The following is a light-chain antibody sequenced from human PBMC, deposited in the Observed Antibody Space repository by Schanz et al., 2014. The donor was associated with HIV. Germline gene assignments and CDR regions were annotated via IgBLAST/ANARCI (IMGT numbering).Light chain of an antibody. J-gene: IGLJ2*01. V-gene: IGLV2-14*03. CDR3: GSYTIINTPVL. Sequence: QSALTQPASVSGSPGHSVTISCTGTTSDIGAYNYVSWYQQHPGRAPRLLVYDVTYRPSGVSNRFSGSKSGNTASLTISGLQDDDEADYYCGSYTIINTPVLFGGGTKLTVL. CDR1: TSDIGAYNY. CDR2: DVT.